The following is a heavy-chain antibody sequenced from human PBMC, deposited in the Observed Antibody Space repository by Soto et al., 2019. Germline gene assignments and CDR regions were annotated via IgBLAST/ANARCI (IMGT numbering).Heavy chain of an antibody. V-gene: IGHV3-23*01. D-gene: IGHD4-17*01. CDR3: AKDRDYADYRPDS. CDR2: ISSSGDNT. Sequence: DVQVLESGGGLVQPGGSLGLSCAASGFTFSKYAMSWARQAPGKGLEWVSGISSSGDNTYYADSVRGRFTISRDNSKNILYLQMHILRAEDTAVYYCAKDRDYADYRPDSWGQGTLVTVSS. J-gene: IGHJ5*01. CDR1: GFTFSKYA.